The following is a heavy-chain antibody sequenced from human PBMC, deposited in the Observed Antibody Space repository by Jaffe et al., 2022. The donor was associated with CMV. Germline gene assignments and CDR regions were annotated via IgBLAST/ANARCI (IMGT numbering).Heavy chain of an antibody. CDR2: IKSKTDGGTT. CDR3: TTEKLGQVAAAGTPLFTWDYYYYYMDV. Sequence: EVQLVESGGGLVKPGGSLRLSCAASGFTFSNAWMSWVRQAPGKGLEWVGRIKSKTDGGTTDYAAPVKGRFTISRDDSKNTLYLQMNSLKTEDTAVYYCTTEKLGQVAAAGTPLFTWDYYYYYMDVWGKGTTVTVSS. V-gene: IGHV3-15*01. D-gene: IGHD6-13*01. J-gene: IGHJ6*03. CDR1: GFTFSNAW.